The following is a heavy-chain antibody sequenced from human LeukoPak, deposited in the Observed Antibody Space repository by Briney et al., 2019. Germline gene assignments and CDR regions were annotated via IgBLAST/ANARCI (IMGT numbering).Heavy chain of an antibody. CDR1: GFTFSSYA. Sequence: PGRSLRLSCAASGFTFSSYAMHWVRQAPGKGLEWVAVISYDGSNKYYADSVKGRFTISRDNSKNTLYLQMNSLRAEDTAVYYCARGGVSDILTGSEDWGQGTLVTVSS. D-gene: IGHD3-9*01. J-gene: IGHJ4*02. CDR2: ISYDGSNK. V-gene: IGHV3-30*11. CDR3: ARGGVSDILTGSED.